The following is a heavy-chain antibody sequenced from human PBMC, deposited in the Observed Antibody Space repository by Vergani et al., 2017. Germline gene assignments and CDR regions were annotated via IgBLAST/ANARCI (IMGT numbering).Heavy chain of an antibody. CDR2: IYRTGRT. Sequence: QVQLQESGPGLVKPSETLSLTCAVSGFSIDNGYYWDWIRLPPGKGLEWIGSIYRTGRTHFNPSLKSRVTISVDTSNNHFSLRLNSLTAADTAVYYCARRSGIVYDIFSGTQYFFDFWGQGTLVTVSS. CDR1: GFSIDNGYY. J-gene: IGHJ4*02. V-gene: IGHV4-38-2*01. CDR3: ARRSGIVYDIFSGTQYFFDF. D-gene: IGHD3-9*01.